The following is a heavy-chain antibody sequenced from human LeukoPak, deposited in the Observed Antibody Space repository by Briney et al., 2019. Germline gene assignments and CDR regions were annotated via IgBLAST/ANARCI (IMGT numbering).Heavy chain of an antibody. J-gene: IGHJ4*02. CDR3: ARRNLYCSSTSCFFDY. D-gene: IGHD2-2*01. CDR2: IKQDGSEK. V-gene: IGHV3-7*01. CDR1: GFTLSSYW. Sequence: GGSLRLSCAASGFTLSSYWMSWVRQAPGKGLECVANIKQDGSEKYYVDSVKGRFTISRDNAKNSLYLQMNSLRAEDTAVYYCARRNLYCSSTSCFFDYWGQGTLVTVSS.